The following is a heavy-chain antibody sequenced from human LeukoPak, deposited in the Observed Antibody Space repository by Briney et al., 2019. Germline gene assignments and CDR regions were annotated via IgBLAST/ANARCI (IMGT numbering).Heavy chain of an antibody. J-gene: IGHJ4*02. CDR1: GFTFSNYW. Sequence: PGGSLRLSCEVSGFTFSNYWMHWVRQAPGKGLVWVSRVDGHGNTPDYADSVKGRFTISRDNAKNTLYLQMNSLRVEDTAVYYCAKDHALTYYYGSGTYRRDHYFDFWGQGTMVTVSS. CDR2: VDGHGNTP. V-gene: IGHV3-74*01. CDR3: AKDHALTYYYGSGTYRRDHYFDF. D-gene: IGHD3-10*01.